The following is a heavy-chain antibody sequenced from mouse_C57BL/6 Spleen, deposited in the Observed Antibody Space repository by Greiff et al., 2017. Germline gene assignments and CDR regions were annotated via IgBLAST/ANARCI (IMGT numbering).Heavy chain of an antibody. CDR3: AREGLSGTGGYFDV. Sequence: EVKLEESGGGLVQPGGSLKLSCAASGFTFSDYGMAWVRQAPRKGPEWVAFISNLAYSIYYADTVTGRFTISRENAKNTLYLEMSSLRSEDTAMYYCAREGLSGTGGYFDVWGTGTTVTVSS. CDR1: GFTFSDYG. D-gene: IGHD4-1*01. V-gene: IGHV5-15*04. CDR2: ISNLAYSI. J-gene: IGHJ1*03.